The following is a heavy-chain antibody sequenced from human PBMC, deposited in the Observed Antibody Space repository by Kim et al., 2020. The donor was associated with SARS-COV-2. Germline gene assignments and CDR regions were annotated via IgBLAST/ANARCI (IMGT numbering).Heavy chain of an antibody. J-gene: IGHJ4*02. Sequence: YNPSLKSRVTISVDTSKNQFSLKLSSVTAADTAVYYCARGETGDPLHFDYWGQGTLVTVSS. D-gene: IGHD7-27*01. V-gene: IGHV4-30-2*05. CDR3: ARGETGDPLHFDY.